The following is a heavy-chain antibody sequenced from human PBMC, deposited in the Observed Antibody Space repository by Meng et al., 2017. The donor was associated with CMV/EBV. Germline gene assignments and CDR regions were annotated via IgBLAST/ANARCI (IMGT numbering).Heavy chain of an antibody. CDR1: RFVFSNYE. V-gene: IGHV3-48*03. CDR3: ARVVVRSSSGVDY. D-gene: IGHD2-21*01. CDR2: ISSSGSTI. J-gene: IGHJ4*02. Sequence: GESLKISCVVSRFVFSNYEMNWVRQAPGKGLEWLSSISSSGSTIHYADSVKGRFTIPRDNAKNSLYLQMNSLRAEDSGIYYCARVVVRSSSGVDYWGQGTLVTVSS.